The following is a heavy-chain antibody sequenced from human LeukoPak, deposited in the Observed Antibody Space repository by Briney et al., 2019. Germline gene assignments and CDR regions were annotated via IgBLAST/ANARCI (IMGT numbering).Heavy chain of an antibody. J-gene: IGHJ4*02. CDR3: AEGGWAPTEEFDY. CDR2: ISYDGSNK. CDR1: GFTFSSYG. V-gene: IGHV3-30*18. Sequence: GGSLRLSCAASGFTFSSYGMHWVRQAPGKGLEWVAVISYDGSNKYYADSVKGRFTISRDNSKNTLYLQMNSLRAEDTAVYYCAEGGWAPTEEFDYWGQGTLVTVSS. D-gene: IGHD6-19*01.